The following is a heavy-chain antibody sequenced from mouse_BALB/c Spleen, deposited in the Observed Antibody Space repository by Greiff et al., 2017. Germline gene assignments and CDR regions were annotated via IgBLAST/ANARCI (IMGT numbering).Heavy chain of an antibody. CDR1: GFTFSSYG. V-gene: IGHV5-6-3*01. Sequence: EVQLVESGGGLVQPGGSLKLSCAASGFTFSSYGMSWVRQTPDKRLELVATINSNGGSTYYPDSVKGRFTISRDNAKNTLYLQMSSLKSEDTAMYYCARVGWLRRSSLYYCDYWGQGTTLTVSS. CDR2: INSNGGST. J-gene: IGHJ2*01. D-gene: IGHD2-2*01. CDR3: ARVGWLRRSSLYYCDY.